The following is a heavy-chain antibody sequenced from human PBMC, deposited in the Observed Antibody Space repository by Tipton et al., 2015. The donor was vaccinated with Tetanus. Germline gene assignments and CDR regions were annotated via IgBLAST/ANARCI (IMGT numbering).Heavy chain of an antibody. J-gene: IGHJ4*02. CDR1: GFTFSSYA. V-gene: IGHV3-30-3*01. CDR3: ARDPGFTTVTTILDY. CDR2: ISYDGSNK. D-gene: IGHD4-17*01. Sequence: SLRLSCAASGFTFSSYAMHWVRQAPGKGLEWVAVISYDGSNKYYADSVKGRFTISRDNSKNTLYLQMNSLRAEDTAVYYCARDPGFTTVTTILDYWGQGTLVTVSS.